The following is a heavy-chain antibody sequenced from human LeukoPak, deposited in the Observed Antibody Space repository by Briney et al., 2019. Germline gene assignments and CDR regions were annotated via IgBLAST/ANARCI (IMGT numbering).Heavy chain of an antibody. CDR2: ISAYNGNT. D-gene: IGHD3-22*01. J-gene: IGHJ5*02. V-gene: IGHV1-18*01. CDR1: GYTFTSYG. Sequence: VASVKVSCKASGYTFTSYGIGWVRQAPGQGLEWMGWISAYNGNTNYAQKLQGRVTMTTDTSTSTAYMELRSLRSDDTAVYYCARNYDSSGWDPQNWFDPWGQGTLVTVSS. CDR3: ARNYDSSGWDPQNWFDP.